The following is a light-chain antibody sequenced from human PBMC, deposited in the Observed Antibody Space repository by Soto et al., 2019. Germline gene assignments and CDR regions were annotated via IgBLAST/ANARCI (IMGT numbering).Light chain of an antibody. Sequence: DIQLTQSPSTLPASVVDRVTITCRASQSISNWLAWYQQKPGKAPNLLIYAASTLQTAVPSRFSGSGSGTEFTLTISSLQPEDFATYYCQLLNSSPITSGQGTRLEIK. CDR1: QSISNW. CDR3: QLLNSSPIT. CDR2: AAS. V-gene: IGKV1-5*01. J-gene: IGKJ5*01.